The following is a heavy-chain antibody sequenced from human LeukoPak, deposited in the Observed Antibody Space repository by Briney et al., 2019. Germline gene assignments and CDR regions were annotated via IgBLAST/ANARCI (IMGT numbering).Heavy chain of an antibody. CDR3: ARVIAARSMASDYYYYYYYMDV. CDR1: GGSIRNSNYF. Sequence: SETLSLTCTVSGGSIRNSNYFWAWIRQPPGKGLEWIGVISYTGSAYYNPSLKSRVTISVDTSKNQFSLKLISVTAADTAVYYCARVIAARSMASDYYYYYYYMDVWGKGTTVTVSS. D-gene: IGHD6-6*01. V-gene: IGHV4-39*07. CDR2: ISYTGSA. J-gene: IGHJ6*03.